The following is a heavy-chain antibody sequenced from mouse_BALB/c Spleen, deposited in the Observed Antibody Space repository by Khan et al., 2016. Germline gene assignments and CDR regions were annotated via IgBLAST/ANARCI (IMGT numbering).Heavy chain of an antibody. J-gene: IGHJ3*01. Sequence: QVQLQQSGAELVRPGTSVKVSCKASGYAFTNYLIEWVKQRPGQGLEWIGVINPGSGGTNYNEKFKGKATLTADKSSSTAYMQLSSLTSDDYAVYFCARGPPHYYGSSYWFAYWGQGTLVTVSA. CDR1: GYAFTNYL. D-gene: IGHD1-1*01. V-gene: IGHV1-54*01. CDR3: ARGPPHYYGSSYWFAY. CDR2: INPGSGGT.